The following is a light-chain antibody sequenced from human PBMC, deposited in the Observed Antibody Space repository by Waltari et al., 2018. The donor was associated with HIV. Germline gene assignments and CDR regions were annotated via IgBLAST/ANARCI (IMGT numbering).Light chain of an antibody. CDR1: SSNIGSNT. CDR2: SNN. CDR3: AAWDDSLNGVI. V-gene: IGLV1-44*01. Sequence: QSVLTQPPSASGTPGQRVTMSCSGSSSNIGSNTVNWYQQLPGTAPKLLMYSNNQRPSGVPDRFSGSKSGTSASLAISGLQSEDEADYYCAAWDDSLNGVIFGGGTKQTVL. J-gene: IGLJ2*01.